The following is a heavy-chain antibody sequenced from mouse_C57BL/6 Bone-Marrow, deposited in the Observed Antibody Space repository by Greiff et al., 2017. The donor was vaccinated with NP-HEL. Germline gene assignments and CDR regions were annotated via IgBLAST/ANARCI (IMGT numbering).Heavy chain of an antibody. CDR3: TGYYGSSYPWYFDV. J-gene: IGHJ1*03. Sequence: EVKLVESGEGLVKPGGSLKLSCAASGFTFSSYAMSWVRQTPEKRLEWVAYISSGGDYIYYADTVKGRFTISRDNARNTLYLQMSSLKSEDTAMYYCTGYYGSSYPWYFDVWGTGTTVTVAS. CDR1: GFTFSSYA. D-gene: IGHD1-1*01. V-gene: IGHV5-9-1*02. CDR2: ISSGGDYI.